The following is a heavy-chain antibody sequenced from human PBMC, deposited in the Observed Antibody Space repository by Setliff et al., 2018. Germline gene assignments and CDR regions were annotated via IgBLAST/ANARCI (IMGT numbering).Heavy chain of an antibody. CDR2: ISSSGSTI. Sequence: PGGSLRLSCAASGFTFSSYEMNWVRQAPGKGLEWVSYISSSGSTIYYADSVKGRFTISRDNAKNSLYLQMNSLRAEDTAVYYCARDLEITIFGVPDYWGQGTLVTVSS. CDR3: ARDLEITIFGVPDY. J-gene: IGHJ4*02. D-gene: IGHD3-3*01. CDR1: GFTFSSYE. V-gene: IGHV3-48*03.